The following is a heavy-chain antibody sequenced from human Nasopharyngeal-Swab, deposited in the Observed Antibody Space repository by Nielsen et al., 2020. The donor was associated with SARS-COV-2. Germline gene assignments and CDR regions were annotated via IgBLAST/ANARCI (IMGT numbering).Heavy chain of an antibody. J-gene: IGHJ3*02. D-gene: IGHD6-19*01. Sequence: GGSLRLSCAASGFTFSSYGMHWVRQAPGKGLEWVAVIWYDGSNKYYADSVKGRFTISRDNSKNTLYLQMNSLRAEDTAVYYCARSLDSSGWYDAFDIWGQGTMVTVSS. CDR2: IWYDGSNK. V-gene: IGHV3-33*01. CDR3: ARSLDSSGWYDAFDI. CDR1: GFTFSSYG.